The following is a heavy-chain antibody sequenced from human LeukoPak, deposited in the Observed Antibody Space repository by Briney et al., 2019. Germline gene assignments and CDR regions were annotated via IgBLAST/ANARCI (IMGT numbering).Heavy chain of an antibody. CDR3: ARAVYYDSSGYLFDY. CDR2: IYYSGST. Sequence: SETLSLTCSVSGDSISSNYWGWMRQPPGKGLEWIGYIYYSGSTNYNPSLKSRVTISVDTSKNQFSLKLNSVTAADTAVYYCARAVYYDSSGYLFDYWGQGTLVTVSS. J-gene: IGHJ4*02. V-gene: IGHV4-59*01. CDR1: GDSISSNY. D-gene: IGHD3-22*01.